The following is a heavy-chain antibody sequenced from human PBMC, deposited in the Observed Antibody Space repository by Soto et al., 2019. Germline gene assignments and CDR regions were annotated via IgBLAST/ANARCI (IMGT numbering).Heavy chain of an antibody. CDR3: ARAYPVVTDV. D-gene: IGHD2-2*02. V-gene: IGHV4-30-4*01. J-gene: IGHJ6*02. Sequence: QVQLQESGPGLVKPSQTLSLTCTVSGGSISSGDYYWSWIRKPPGKGREWIGYIYYSGSTYYNPSRKSRVTISVDTSKNQFSLKLSSVTAADTAVYYCARAYPVVTDVWGQGTTVTVSS. CDR2: IYYSGST. CDR1: GGSISSGDYY.